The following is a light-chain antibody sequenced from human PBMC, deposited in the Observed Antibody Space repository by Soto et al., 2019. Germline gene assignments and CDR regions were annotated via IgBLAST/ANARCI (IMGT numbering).Light chain of an antibody. CDR2: EVN. CDR3: SSYGGYNNVV. Sequence: QSALAQPPSASGTPGQRVTISCSGSSPNIGSNSVYWYQQFPGTAPKLIIHEVNQRPSGVPDRFSGSKSGNTASLTVSGLQAEDEGTYYCSSYGGYNNVVFGTGTKVTVL. J-gene: IGLJ1*01. V-gene: IGLV1-44*01. CDR1: SPNIGSNS.